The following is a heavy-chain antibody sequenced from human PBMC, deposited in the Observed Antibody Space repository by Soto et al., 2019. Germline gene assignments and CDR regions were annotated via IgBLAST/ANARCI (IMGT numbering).Heavy chain of an antibody. CDR3: AVGHCISTSCYGHYYYGMDV. CDR1: GGSIIRYY. D-gene: IGHD2-2*01. J-gene: IGHJ6*02. Sequence: PSETLSLTCAVSGGSIIRYYWNWVRQPPGKRLEWIGYIYSSGNTNYNPSLKSRVTISVDTSKNQFSLKLSSVTAADTAVYYCAVGHCISTSCYGHYYYGMDVWGQGTTVTVSS. V-gene: IGHV4-4*08. CDR2: IYSSGNT.